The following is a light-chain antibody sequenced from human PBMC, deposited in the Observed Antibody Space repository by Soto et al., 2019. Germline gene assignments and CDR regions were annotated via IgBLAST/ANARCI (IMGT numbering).Light chain of an antibody. J-gene: IGLJ2*01. Sequence: QSVLTQPPSASGTPGQSITISCTGTGSDVGSYNLVSWYQQHPDKAPKVILYEDTKRPSGVSTRFSGSKSGNTASLTISGLQAEDEADYYCCSYAGSNTVIFGGGTKVTVL. CDR1: GSDVGSYNL. CDR2: EDT. CDR3: CSYAGSNTVI. V-gene: IGLV2-23*01.